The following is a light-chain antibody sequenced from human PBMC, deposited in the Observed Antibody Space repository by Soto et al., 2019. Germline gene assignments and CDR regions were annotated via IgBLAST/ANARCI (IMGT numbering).Light chain of an antibody. CDR2: GAS. Sequence: EIVLTQSPGTLSLSPGERATLSCRASQSVSSSYLAWYQQKPGQAPRLLIYGASSRATGIPHRFSGSGSGTNFTLTISSLEPEDFAVYYCQQYGSSLLYTFGQGTKLEIK. CDR1: QSVSSSY. V-gene: IGKV3-20*01. J-gene: IGKJ2*01. CDR3: QQYGSSLLYT.